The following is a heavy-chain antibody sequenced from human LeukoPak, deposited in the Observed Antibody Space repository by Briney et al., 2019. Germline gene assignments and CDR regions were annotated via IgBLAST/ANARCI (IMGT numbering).Heavy chain of an antibody. Sequence: AASVKVSCKASGGTFSSYAISWVRQAPGQGLEWMGGIIPIFGTANYAQKFQGRVTITTDESTSTAYMELSSLRSEDTAVYYCARTAETIYYYDSSGHEPTFDYWGQGTLVTVSS. CDR3: ARTAETIYYYDSSGHEPTFDY. J-gene: IGHJ4*02. CDR2: IIPIFGTA. V-gene: IGHV1-69*05. D-gene: IGHD3-22*01. CDR1: GGTFSSYA.